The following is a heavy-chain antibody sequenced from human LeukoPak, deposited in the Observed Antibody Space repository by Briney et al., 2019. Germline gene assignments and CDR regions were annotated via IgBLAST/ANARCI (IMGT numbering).Heavy chain of an antibody. Sequence: GGSLRLSCAASGFTFSSYIMNWVRQAPGKGPEWVSSISSSSAYINYADSVKGRFTISRDNAKSSLFLQMNSLRDEDTAVYYCATSSIALAGTVDYWGQGTLVTVSS. CDR3: ATSSIALAGTVDY. V-gene: IGHV3-21*01. CDR1: GFTFSSYI. CDR2: ISSSSAYI. D-gene: IGHD6-19*01. J-gene: IGHJ4*02.